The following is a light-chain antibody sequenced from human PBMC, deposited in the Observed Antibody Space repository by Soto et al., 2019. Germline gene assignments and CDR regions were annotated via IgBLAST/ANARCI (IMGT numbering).Light chain of an antibody. CDR3: GTWDTNLRRG. J-gene: IGLJ1*01. CDR2: ENN. V-gene: IGLV1-51*02. CDR1: SSDIVFHH. Sequence: QSVLTQPPSVSAAPGQKVTISCSGSSSDIVFHHVSWYQQFPGTAPKLLIYENNKRTSGIPDRFSGSKFGTSATLGITGLQTGDEADYYCGTWDTNLRRGFGTGTKVTVL.